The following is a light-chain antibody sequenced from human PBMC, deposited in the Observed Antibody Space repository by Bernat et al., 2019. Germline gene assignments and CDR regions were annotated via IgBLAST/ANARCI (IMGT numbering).Light chain of an antibody. Sequence: EIVLTQSPGTPSLSPGERATLSCRASQSVSSSYLAWYQQKPRQAPRLLIYGSSSRATGIPDRFSGSGSGTDFTLTISRLEPEDFAVYYCQQYGSSPYTFGQGTKLEIK. V-gene: IGKV3-20*01. CDR3: QQYGSSPYT. CDR2: GSS. J-gene: IGKJ2*01. CDR1: QSVSSSY.